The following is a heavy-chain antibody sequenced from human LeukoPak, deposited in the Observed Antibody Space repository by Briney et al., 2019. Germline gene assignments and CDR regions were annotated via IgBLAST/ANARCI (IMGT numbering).Heavy chain of an antibody. CDR1: GYTFTGYY. CDR2: INPNSGGT. J-gene: IGHJ4*02. V-gene: IGHV1-2*06. CDR3: ARERRGEWELPY. D-gene: IGHD1-26*01. Sequence: ASVKVSCKASGYTFTGYYMHWVRQAPGQGLEWMGRINPNSGGTNYAQEFQGRVTMTRDTSISTAYMELSRLRSDDTAVYYCARERRGEWELPYWGQGTLVTVSS.